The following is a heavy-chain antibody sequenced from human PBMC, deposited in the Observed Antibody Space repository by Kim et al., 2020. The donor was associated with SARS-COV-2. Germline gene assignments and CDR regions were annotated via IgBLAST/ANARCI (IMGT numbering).Heavy chain of an antibody. Sequence: GGSLRLSCEASGFIFGQYGMSWVRQGPGMGLEWVATVSGAGDSTYYADSVKGRFTISRDNHNNRLFLQMSRLTVEDTALYYCAKRREAVATYFAEWGQGTLVSVSS. D-gene: IGHD6-19*01. V-gene: IGHV3-23*01. J-gene: IGHJ1*01. CDR3: AKRREAVATYFAE. CDR1: GFIFGQYG. CDR2: VSGAGDST.